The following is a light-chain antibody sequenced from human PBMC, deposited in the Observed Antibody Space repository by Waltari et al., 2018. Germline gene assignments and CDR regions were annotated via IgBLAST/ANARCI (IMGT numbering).Light chain of an antibody. V-gene: IGKV3-11*01. J-gene: IGKJ5*01. CDR1: QSVSNS. Sequence: EVVLTQSPATLSLSPGERATLSCRASQSVSNSLAWYRQKPGQAPSLLIYDASTRAAGIPGRFSGSGSGTDFTLTISSLEPEDFAVYYCQLLTGWPMTFGQGTRLEIK. CDR3: QLLTGWPMT. CDR2: DAS.